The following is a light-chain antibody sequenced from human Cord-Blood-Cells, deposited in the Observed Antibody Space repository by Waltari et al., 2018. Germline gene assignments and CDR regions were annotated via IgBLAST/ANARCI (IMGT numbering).Light chain of an antibody. CDR2: WAS. CDR3: QQYYSTLT. CDR1: QSVLYSSNNKNY. V-gene: IGKV4-1*01. Sequence: DIVMTQSPDSLAVSLGERATINCKSSQSVLYSSNNKNYLAWYQQKPGQPPKLLIYWASTRESGVTDRFSGSGSGTDFTLTISSLQAEDVVVYYCQQYYSTLTFGGGTKVEIK. J-gene: IGKJ4*01.